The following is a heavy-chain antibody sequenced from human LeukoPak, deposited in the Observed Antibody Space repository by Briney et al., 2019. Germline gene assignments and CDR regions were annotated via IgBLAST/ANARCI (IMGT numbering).Heavy chain of an antibody. CDR2: ISYDGSNK. CDR3: ARSLRDAMTYDY. Sequence: PGRSLRLSCAASGFTFSSYAMHWVRQAPGKGLEWVAVISYDGSNKYYADSVKGRFTISRDNSKNTLYLQMNSLRAEDTAVYYCARSLRDAMTYDYWGQGTLVTVSS. V-gene: IGHV3-30-3*01. CDR1: GFTFSSYA. D-gene: IGHD2-2*01. J-gene: IGHJ4*02.